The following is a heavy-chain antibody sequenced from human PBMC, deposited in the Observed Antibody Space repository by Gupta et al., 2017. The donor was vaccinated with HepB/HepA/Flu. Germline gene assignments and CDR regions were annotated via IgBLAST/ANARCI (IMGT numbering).Heavy chain of an antibody. J-gene: IGHJ4*02. CDR3: AREPNESYYFDY. CDR1: GYTFTNYY. V-gene: IGHV1-46*01. CDR2: MRPSSGNT. Sequence: QVQLVQSGAEVTQPGASVKLSCKTSGYTFTNYYIPWVRQAPGQGLEWMGIMRPSSGNTQHAQKFRGRVTMTRDTSTSTVYMEVSSLRSEDTAVYYCAREPNESYYFDYWGQGTLVTVSS. D-gene: IGHD2-8*01.